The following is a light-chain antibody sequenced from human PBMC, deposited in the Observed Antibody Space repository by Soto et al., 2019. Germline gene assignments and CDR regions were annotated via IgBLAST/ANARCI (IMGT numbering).Light chain of an antibody. V-gene: IGKV1-5*03. CDR1: QTISSW. CDR2: KAS. J-gene: IGKJ1*01. Sequence: DIQMTQSPSTLSGSVVDRVTITCRASQTISSWLAWYQQKPGKAPKLLIYKASTLKSGVPSRFSGSGSGTEFTLTISSLQPDDFATYYCLQDINYPWTFGQGTK. CDR3: LQDINYPWT.